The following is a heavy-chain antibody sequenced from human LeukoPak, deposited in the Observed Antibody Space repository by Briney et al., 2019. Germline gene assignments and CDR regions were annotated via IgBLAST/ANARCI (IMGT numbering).Heavy chain of an antibody. V-gene: IGHV3-9*01. D-gene: IGHD3-10*01. CDR3: AKDGQAYYGPNDAFDI. Sequence: GGSLRLSCAASGFTFDDYAMHWVRQAPGKGLEWVSGISWNSGSIGYADSVKGRFTISRDNAKNSLYLQMNSLRAEDTALYYCAKDGQAYYGPNDAFDIWVQGTMVTVSS. CDR2: ISWNSGSI. CDR1: GFTFDDYA. J-gene: IGHJ3*02.